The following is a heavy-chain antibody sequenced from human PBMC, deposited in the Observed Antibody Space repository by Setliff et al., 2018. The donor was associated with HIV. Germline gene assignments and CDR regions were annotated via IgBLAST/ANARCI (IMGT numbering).Heavy chain of an antibody. J-gene: IGHJ4*02. V-gene: IGHV4-59*08. CDR1: GGSISTYY. CDR2: IYFTGSS. CDR3: SVIDY. Sequence: SETLSLTCTVSGGSISTYYWSWIRQPPGKGLEWIGSIYFTGSSDNNPSLKSRVTISVDTSKNQFSLKLSSVTAADTAVYYCSVIDYWGQGTLVTVSS.